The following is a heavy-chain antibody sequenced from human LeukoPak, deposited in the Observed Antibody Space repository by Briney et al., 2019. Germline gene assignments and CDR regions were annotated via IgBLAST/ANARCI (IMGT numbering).Heavy chain of an antibody. CDR1: GGSISSNNW. Sequence: SETLSLTCAVSGGSISSNNWWTWVRQAPGKGLEWIGEIYHYGTTNYNPSLKGRVTISVDKSKNQFSLKFNSVTAADTAVYYCARGPSLGAHLDYWGQETLVPASS. J-gene: IGHJ4*02. CDR3: ARGPSLGAHLDY. CDR2: IYHYGTT. D-gene: IGHD1-26*01. V-gene: IGHV4-4*02.